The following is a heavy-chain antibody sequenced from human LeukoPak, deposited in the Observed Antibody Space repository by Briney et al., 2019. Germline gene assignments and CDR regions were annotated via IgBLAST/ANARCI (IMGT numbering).Heavy chain of an antibody. CDR2: IYYSGST. CDR1: GGSISSYY. Sequence: SETLSLTCIVSGGSISSYYWSWIRQPPGKGVEWIGYIYYSGSTNYNSSLKSRVTISLDTSKNQFSLKLSSVTAADTAVYYCARGDYYDSSGYYLYWGQGTLVTVSS. D-gene: IGHD3-22*01. J-gene: IGHJ4*02. V-gene: IGHV4-59*08. CDR3: ARGDYYDSSGYYLY.